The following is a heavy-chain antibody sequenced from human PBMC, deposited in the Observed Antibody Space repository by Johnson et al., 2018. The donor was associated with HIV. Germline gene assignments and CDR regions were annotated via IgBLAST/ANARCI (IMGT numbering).Heavy chain of an antibody. D-gene: IGHD6-19*01. CDR1: GFTFSSYW. CDR3: AKDMGSGSSGWTFRPDPFDI. CDR2: IKQDGNEK. V-gene: IGHV3-7*03. J-gene: IGHJ3*02. Sequence: VQLVESGGGLVQPGGSLRLSCAASGFTFSSYWMSWVRQAPGKGLEWVANIKQDGNEKYYLDSVKGRFTISRANAKNSLYLQMNSLRVEDTALYYCAKDMGSGSSGWTFRPDPFDIWGQGTMVTVSS.